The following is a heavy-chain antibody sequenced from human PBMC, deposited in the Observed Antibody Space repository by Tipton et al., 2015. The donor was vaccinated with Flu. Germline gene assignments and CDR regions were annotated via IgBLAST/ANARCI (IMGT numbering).Heavy chain of an antibody. CDR1: GIPMRSGIQS. CDR2: TYTNGDT. Sequence: TLSLTCSVSGIPMRSGIQSWSWIRQSAGKGLEWIGLTYTNGDTTYNPSLKSRVTISIDTSKNQLPLTLTSVTAADTAVYYCVNIFCADECYSFVPTRSDYWGQGTLVTVSS. D-gene: IGHD2-21*01. CDR3: VNIFCADECYSFVPTRSDY. V-gene: IGHV4-61*02. J-gene: IGHJ4*02.